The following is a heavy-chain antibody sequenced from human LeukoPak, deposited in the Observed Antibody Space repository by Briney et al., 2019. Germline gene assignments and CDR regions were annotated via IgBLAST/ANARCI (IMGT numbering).Heavy chain of an antibody. CDR2: ISVGNGNT. Sequence: ASVKVSCKASGYTFTSYAIHWVRQAPGQRLEWMGWISVGNGNTKYSQKLQGRVIITRDTSASTAYMELSSLRSEDTAVYYCTRERGQGRYDYWGQGTLVTVSS. J-gene: IGHJ4*02. CDR1: GYTFTSYA. V-gene: IGHV1-3*01. CDR3: TRERGQGRYDY.